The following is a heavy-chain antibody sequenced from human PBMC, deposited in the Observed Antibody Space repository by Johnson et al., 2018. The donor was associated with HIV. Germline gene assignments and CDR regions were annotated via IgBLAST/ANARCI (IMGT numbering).Heavy chain of an antibody. CDR3: ASWNYFDAFDI. J-gene: IGHJ3*02. D-gene: IGHD1-7*01. CDR2: IKSKTDGGTT. V-gene: IGHV3-15*01. Sequence: VQLVESGGGLVKPGGSLRLSCAASGFTFSNAWMSWVRQAPGKGLEWVGRIKSKTDGGTTDYAAPVKGRFTISRDDSKNTLYLRMNSLRAEDTAVYYCASWNYFDAFDIWGQGTMVTVSS. CDR1: GFTFSNAW.